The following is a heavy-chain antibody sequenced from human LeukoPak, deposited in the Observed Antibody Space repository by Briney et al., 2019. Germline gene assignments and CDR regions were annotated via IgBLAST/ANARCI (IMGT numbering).Heavy chain of an antibody. V-gene: IGHV4-39*01. D-gene: IGHD1-1*01. CDR1: GGYIISRSHY. CDR2: VYYSGHT. Sequence: PSETLSLTCTVSGGYIISRSHYWGWIRQPPGKGLEWIGSVYYSGHTYYNPSLKTRATISIDTPTSKNQFSLTLSSGTAADTAVYYCARHHAEILVPNDWGQGTLVTVSS. J-gene: IGHJ4*02. CDR3: ARHHAEILVPND.